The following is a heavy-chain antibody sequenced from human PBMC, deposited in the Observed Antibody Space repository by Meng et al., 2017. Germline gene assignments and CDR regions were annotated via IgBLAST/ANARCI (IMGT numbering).Heavy chain of an antibody. Sequence: VKLVQYVREGEQPAAPVPFATKASGSTFTDSSMHWVRQAPGPGLEWMGRINPNSGGTTYVQKFQGRVTMTRDTSISTAYMELNRLTSDDTAVYYCAVCYGDSCYGDYYFDYWGQGTLVTVSS. V-gene: IGHV1-2*06. CDR1: GSTFTDSS. D-gene: IGHD2-15*01. CDR3: AVCYGDSCYGDYYFDY. CDR2: INPNSGGT. J-gene: IGHJ4*02.